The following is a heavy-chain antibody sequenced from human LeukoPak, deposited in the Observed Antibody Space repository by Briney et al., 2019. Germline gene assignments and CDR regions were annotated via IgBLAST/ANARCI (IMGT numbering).Heavy chain of an antibody. CDR2: ISGTGGST. D-gene: IGHD5-18*01. J-gene: IGHJ4*02. Sequence: GGSLRLSCAASGFTFSSYAMSWVRQAPGKGLEWVSTISGTGGSTYYADSVKGRFTISRDNAKNTLYLQMNSLRAEDTAVYYCAPPAVDTTLAYYFDFWGQGTLVTVSS. CDR3: APPAVDTTLAYYFDF. V-gene: IGHV3-23*01. CDR1: GFTFSSYA.